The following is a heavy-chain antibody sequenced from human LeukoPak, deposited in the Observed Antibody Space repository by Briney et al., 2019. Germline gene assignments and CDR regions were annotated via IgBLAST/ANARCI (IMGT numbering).Heavy chain of an antibody. CDR2: LYSDGRT. J-gene: IGHJ6*02. V-gene: IGHV3-53*01. Sequence: GGSLRLSCAASGFTVNSNYMNWVRQAPGKGLEWVSVLYSDGRTYHADSVKGRFTISRDTSKNTLYLQVNSLRAEDMAVYYCANPPYYDFWSGYFIPDYYYYGMDVWGQGTTVTVSS. CDR1: GFTVNSNY. CDR3: ANPPYYDFWSGYFIPDYYYYGMDV. D-gene: IGHD3-3*01.